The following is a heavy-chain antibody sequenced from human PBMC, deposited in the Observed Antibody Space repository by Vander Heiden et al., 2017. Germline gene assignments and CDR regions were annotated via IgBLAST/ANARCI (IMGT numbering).Heavy chain of an antibody. J-gene: IGHJ4*02. CDR3: ARDPGWFGELLSSALNY. D-gene: IGHD3-10*01. CDR1: GVTCRSYS. CDR2: ISSSSSTI. V-gene: IGHV3-48*02. Sequence: EVQLVESGGGLVQPGGSLRLSCAAPGVTCRSYSMNWVRQAPGKWLEWVSYISSSSSTIYYADSVKGRFTISRDNAKNSLYLQMNSLRDEDTAVYYCARDPGWFGELLSSALNYWGQGTLVTVST.